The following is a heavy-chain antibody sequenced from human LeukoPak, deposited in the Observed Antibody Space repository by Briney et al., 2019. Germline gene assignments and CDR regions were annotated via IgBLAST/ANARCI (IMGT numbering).Heavy chain of an antibody. D-gene: IGHD2-2*01. CDR2: ISSSSSYI. CDR3: ARVPVGYCSSTSCYEVYYYYYMDV. CDR1: GFTFSSYS. J-gene: IGHJ6*03. V-gene: IGHV3-21*01. Sequence: PGGSLRLSCAASGFTFSSYSMNWVRQAPGKGLEWVSSISSSSSYIYYADSVKGRFTISRDNAKNSLYLQMNSLRAEDTAVHYCARVPVGYCSSTSCYEVYYYYYMDVWGKGTTVTVFS.